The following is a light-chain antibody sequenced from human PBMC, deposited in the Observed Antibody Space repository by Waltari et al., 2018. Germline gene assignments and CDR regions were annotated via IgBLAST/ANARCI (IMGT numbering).Light chain of an antibody. J-gene: IGKJ4*01. V-gene: IGKV4-1*01. CDR2: WAS. CDR3: QQYYNAPLT. Sequence: DIVMTQSPDSMAVSRGERASISCKSSQSVSKSSNNKNYLAWYQQKPGQPPKLLFYWASTRESGVPDRFSSSGSGTDFTLTISSLQAEDVAIYYCQQYYNAPLTFGGGTKVEIK. CDR1: QSVSKSSNNKNY.